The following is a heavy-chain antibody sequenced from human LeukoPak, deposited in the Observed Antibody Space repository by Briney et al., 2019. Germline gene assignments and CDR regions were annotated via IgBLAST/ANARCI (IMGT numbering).Heavy chain of an antibody. CDR2: IYPGDSDT. CDR1: GSSLTNYW. D-gene: IGHD5-18*01. V-gene: IGHV5-51*01. J-gene: IGHJ4*02. CDR3: ARSWVSGYGTVLDY. Sequence: GASLQISCKGSGSSLTNYWIGWVRQLPGKGLEWMGIIYPGDSDTRYSPSFQGQVTISADKSISTAYLQWSSLRASDTAIYYCARSWVSGYGTVLDYWGQGTLVTVSS.